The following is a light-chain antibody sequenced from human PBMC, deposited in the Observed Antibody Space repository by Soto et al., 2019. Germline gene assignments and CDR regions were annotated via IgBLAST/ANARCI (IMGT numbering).Light chain of an antibody. CDR1: NIGSKS. CDR2: NYR. V-gene: IGLV3-21*02. J-gene: IGLJ3*02. Sequence: SYELTQPPAVSVAPGQTARITCGGDNIGSKSVHWYQQKPGQAPVLVVYNYRDRPSGITERFSDSNSGNTATLTISRVAAGDEADYYCQVWDSSRDHVVFGGGTKLTVL. CDR3: QVWDSSRDHVV.